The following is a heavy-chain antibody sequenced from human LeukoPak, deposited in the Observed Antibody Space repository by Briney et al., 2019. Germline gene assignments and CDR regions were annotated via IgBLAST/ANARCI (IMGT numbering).Heavy chain of an antibody. V-gene: IGHV4-59*11. J-gene: IGHJ4*02. Sequence: SETLSLTCTVSGGSISSHYWSWIRQPPGKGLEWIGYIYYSGSTNYNPSLKIRVTISVDTSKNQFSLKLSSVTAADTAVYYCARGYSYGYEYYFDYWGQGTLVTVSS. D-gene: IGHD5-18*01. CDR2: IYYSGST. CDR1: GGSISSHY. CDR3: ARGYSYGYEYYFDY.